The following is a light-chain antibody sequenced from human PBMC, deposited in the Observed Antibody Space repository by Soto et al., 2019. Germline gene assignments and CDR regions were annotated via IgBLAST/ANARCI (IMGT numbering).Light chain of an antibody. V-gene: IGLV1-40*01. CDR2: INK. Sequence: QSVLTQPPSVSGAPGQRVTISCTGSSSNIGAGYDVHWYQQLPGTAPKLLIYINKNRPSGVPDRFSGSKSGTSASLAITGRQAADEADDYCQSYDVSPSAYVFGTGTKLTVL. CDR1: SSNIGAGYD. J-gene: IGLJ1*01. CDR3: QSYDVSPSAYV.